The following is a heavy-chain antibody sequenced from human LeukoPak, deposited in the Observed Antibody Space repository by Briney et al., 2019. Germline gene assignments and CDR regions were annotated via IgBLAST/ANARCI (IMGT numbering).Heavy chain of an antibody. CDR2: IMPIFGTA. V-gene: IGHV1-69*05. CDR1: GGTFSSYA. CDR3: ARDREDYYDSSGYYYY. D-gene: IGHD3-22*01. J-gene: IGHJ4*02. Sequence: SVKVSCKASGGTFSSYAISWVRQAPGQGLEGMGGIMPIFGTANYAQKFQGRVTITTDESTSTAYMELRSLRSEDTAVYYCARDREDYYDSSGYYYYWGQGTLVTVSS.